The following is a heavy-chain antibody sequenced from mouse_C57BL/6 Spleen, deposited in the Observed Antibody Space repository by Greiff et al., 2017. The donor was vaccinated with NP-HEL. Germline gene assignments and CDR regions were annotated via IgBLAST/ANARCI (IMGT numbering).Heavy chain of an antibody. CDR3: ARPLPLYWYFDV. J-gene: IGHJ1*03. Sequence: VQLQQSGAELVKPGASVKISCKASGYAFSSYWMNWVKQRPGKGLEWIGQIYPGDGDTNYNGKFKGKATLTADKSSSTAYMQLSSLTSEDSAVYVCARPLPLYWYFDVWGTGTTVTVSS. V-gene: IGHV1-80*01. CDR1: GYAFSSYW. CDR2: IYPGDGDT.